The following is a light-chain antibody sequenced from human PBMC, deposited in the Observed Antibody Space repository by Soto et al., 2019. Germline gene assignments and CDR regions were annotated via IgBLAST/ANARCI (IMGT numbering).Light chain of an antibody. V-gene: IGKV2-30*01. CDR2: KVS. Sequence: EVVMTHSQLSLAVSLGRAASAPSGPSQTVLYSDGTTYLNWFQQRPGQAPRRLIYKVSNRDSGVPDRFSGSGSGIDFTLKISRVEAEAVGVYSCMQGTHRPGKFGQGTKVDLK. CDR1: QTVLYSDGTTY. CDR3: MQGTHRPGK. J-gene: IGKJ1*01.